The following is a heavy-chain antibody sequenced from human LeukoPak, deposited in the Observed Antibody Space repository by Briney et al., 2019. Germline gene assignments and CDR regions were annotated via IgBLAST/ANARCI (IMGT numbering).Heavy chain of an antibody. Sequence: GASVKVSCKASGYTFTGYYMHWVRQAPGQGLEWMGWINPSGSSTLYAQKFQGRVTMTRDMSTTTDYMELSSLRYEDTAVYYCARDNSVGDIAWWFDPWGQGTLVTVSP. CDR1: GYTFTGYY. CDR2: INPSGSST. CDR3: ARDNSVGDIAWWFDP. J-gene: IGHJ5*02. V-gene: IGHV1-46*01. D-gene: IGHD3-16*02.